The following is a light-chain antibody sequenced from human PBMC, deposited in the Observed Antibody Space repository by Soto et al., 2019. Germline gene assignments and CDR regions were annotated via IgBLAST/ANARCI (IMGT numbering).Light chain of an antibody. V-gene: IGKV3-20*01. CDR2: GTS. CDR1: QSVPSTY. Sequence: VLSQCPGRLSLSPGERATLSCRASQSVPSTYFAWYQQKSGQPPRLLISGTSNRATGIPDRFSGSGSGRDFTLTISRLEPEDFAVYYCQQYYYSQWTFGQGTKVDIK. CDR3: QQYYYSQWT. J-gene: IGKJ1*01.